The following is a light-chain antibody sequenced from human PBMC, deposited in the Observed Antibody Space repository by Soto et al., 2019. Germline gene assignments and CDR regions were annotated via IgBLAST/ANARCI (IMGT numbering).Light chain of an antibody. CDR3: QQHNNWHPIT. Sequence: DIQMTQSPSTLSASVGDRVTITCQASQSTSSWLAWYQQKPGKAPKLLIYDASSLESGVPSRLSGSGSGTEFTLTISSLQPDDFATYYCQQHNNWHPITFGQGTRLEIK. V-gene: IGKV1-5*01. CDR1: QSTSSW. J-gene: IGKJ5*01. CDR2: DAS.